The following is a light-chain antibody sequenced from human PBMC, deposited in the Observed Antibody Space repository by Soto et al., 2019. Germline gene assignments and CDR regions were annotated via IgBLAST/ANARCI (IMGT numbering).Light chain of an antibody. CDR3: LLYYGAAVV. CDR1: SSDIGAYDY. CDR2: EVN. J-gene: IGLJ2*01. V-gene: IGLV2-14*01. Sequence: QSALTQPASLSGSPGQSITISCTGTSSDIGAYDYVSWFQQHPGKAPKLMISEVNNRPSGVSNRFSGSKSGNTAYLTISGLQVEDEAEYYCLLYYGAAVVFGGGTKVTVL.